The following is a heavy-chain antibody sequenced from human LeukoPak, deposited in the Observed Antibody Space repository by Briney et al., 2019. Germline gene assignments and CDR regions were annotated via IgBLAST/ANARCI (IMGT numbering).Heavy chain of an antibody. J-gene: IGHJ5*02. V-gene: IGHV3-53*04. CDR3: VRLMGSGWFDP. CDR1: GFTVSSSP. D-gene: IGHD1-26*01. Sequence: SGGSLRLSCAASGFTVSSSPINWVRQAPGRGLEWVSVIYSGGNTFYADSVKGRFTTSRHNSENTLYLQMNSLSADDTAVYYCVRLMGSGWFDPWGQGTLVTVFS. CDR2: IYSGGNT.